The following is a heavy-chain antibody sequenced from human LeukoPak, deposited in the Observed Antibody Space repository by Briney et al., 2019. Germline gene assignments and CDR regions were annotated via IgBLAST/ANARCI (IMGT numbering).Heavy chain of an antibody. V-gene: IGHV3-9*01. CDR3: AKDRTYSAYAALDY. J-gene: IGHJ4*02. Sequence: TGRSLRLSCAASGFTFDDYSMHWVRQAPGKGLEWVSGISWNSGSAGYADSVKGRLTISRDSAKNSLYLQMNSLRTEDTALYYCAKDRTYSAYAALDYWGQGTLVTVSS. CDR2: ISWNSGSA. CDR1: GFTFDDYS. D-gene: IGHD5-12*01.